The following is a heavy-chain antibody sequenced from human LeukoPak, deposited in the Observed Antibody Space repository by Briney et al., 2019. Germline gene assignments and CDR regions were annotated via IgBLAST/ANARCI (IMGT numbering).Heavy chain of an antibody. V-gene: IGHV4-34*01. CDR1: GGSFSGYY. CDR3: ARGRYSSSRWFDP. D-gene: IGHD6-13*01. Sequence: SETLSLTCAVYGGSFSGYYWSWIRQPPGKGLEWIGEINHSGSTNYNPSLKSRVTISVDTSKNQFSLKLSSVTAADTAVYYCARGRYSSSRWFDPWGQGTLVTVSS. J-gene: IGHJ5*02. CDR2: INHSGST.